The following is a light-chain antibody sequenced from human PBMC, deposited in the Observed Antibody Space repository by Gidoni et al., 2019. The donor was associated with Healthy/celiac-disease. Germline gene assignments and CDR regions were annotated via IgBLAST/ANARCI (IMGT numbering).Light chain of an antibody. J-gene: IGLJ2*01. CDR3: QAWDSSTVV. CDR2: QDS. V-gene: IGLV3-1*01. CDR1: KLGDKY. Sequence: SYELTHPPSVSVSPRQTASITCSGDKLGDKYACWYQQKPGQSPVLVIYQDSKRPSGIPERFSGSNSGNTATLTISGTQAMDEADYYCQAWDSSTVVFGGGTKLTVL.